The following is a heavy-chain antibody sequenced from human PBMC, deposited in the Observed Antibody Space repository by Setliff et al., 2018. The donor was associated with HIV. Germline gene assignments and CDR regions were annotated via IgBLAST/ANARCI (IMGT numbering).Heavy chain of an antibody. D-gene: IGHD2-8*01. J-gene: IGHJ6*02. CDR3: ARLIHTGLLYFDV. CDR1: GVAISGHF. Sequence: PSETLSLTCFVSGVAISGHFWGWIRQPPGKGLEWIGYIYTSGTTEYNPSLDSRVTISVDTSRDQFSLNLRSVTAADTALYFCARLIHTGLLYFDVWGHGTTVTVSS. V-gene: IGHV4-4*09. CDR2: IYTSGTT.